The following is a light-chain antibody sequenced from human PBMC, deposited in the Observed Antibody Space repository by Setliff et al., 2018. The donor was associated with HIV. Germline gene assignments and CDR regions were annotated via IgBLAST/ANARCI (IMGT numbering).Light chain of an antibody. J-gene: IGLJ3*02. CDR3: QSYEDSHWV. V-gene: IGLV6-57*02. CDR2: EGR. CDR1: GGSIASRF. Sequence: FMLTHPHSLSEAPWNTVTISCTSSGGSIASRFVQWYQQRPGSAPISVIYEGRLRHSGVTGRFSGSIDSSSNSASLTTSGLKTEDEADYYWQSYEDSHWVFGGDTKATVL.